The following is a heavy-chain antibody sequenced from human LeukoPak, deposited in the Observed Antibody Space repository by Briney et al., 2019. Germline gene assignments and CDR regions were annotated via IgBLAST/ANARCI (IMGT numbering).Heavy chain of an antibody. CDR2: ISGSGGST. D-gene: IGHD5-24*01. V-gene: IGHV3-23*01. Sequence: GGSLRLSCAASASTFSSKAMSWVRQAPGKGLEWVSAISGSGGSTYYADSVKGRFTISRDNSKNTLYLQMNSLRAEDTAVYYCAKEDGYKLSPALDYWGQGTLATVSS. J-gene: IGHJ4*02. CDR1: ASTFSSKA. CDR3: AKEDGYKLSPALDY.